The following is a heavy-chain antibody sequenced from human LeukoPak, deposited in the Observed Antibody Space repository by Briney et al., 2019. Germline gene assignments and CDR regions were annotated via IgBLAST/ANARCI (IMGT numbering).Heavy chain of an antibody. CDR1: GFTFSSYS. CDR2: ISSSSSYI. CDR3: ARDTPLANCGGDCYSDAFDI. D-gene: IGHD2-21*02. J-gene: IGHJ3*02. V-gene: IGHV3-21*01. Sequence: GGSLRLSCAASGFTFSSYSMNWVRQAPGKGLEWVSSISSSSSYIYYADSVKGRFTISRDNAKNTLYLQMDSLTAEDTAVYYCARDTPLANCGGDCYSDAFDIWGQGTMVTVSS.